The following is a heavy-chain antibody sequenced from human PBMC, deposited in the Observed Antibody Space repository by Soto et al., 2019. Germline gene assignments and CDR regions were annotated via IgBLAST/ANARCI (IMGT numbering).Heavy chain of an antibody. CDR3: ARDAGGGSYLAY. Sequence: QVQLVQSGGEVKKPGASVKVSCKPAGYTFTNYVISWVRQAPGQGLEWMGWISPFNGHTKYAQKFQDRVTLTTDTSTSTAYMELRSLRFDDAGVYSCARDAGGGSYLAYWGQGTLVAVSS. CDR2: ISPFNGHT. V-gene: IGHV1-18*01. J-gene: IGHJ4*02. CDR1: GYTFTNYV. D-gene: IGHD1-26*01.